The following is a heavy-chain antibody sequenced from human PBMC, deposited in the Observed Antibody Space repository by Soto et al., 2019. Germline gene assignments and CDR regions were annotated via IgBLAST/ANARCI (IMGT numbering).Heavy chain of an antibody. Sequence: GESLKISCKGSGYSFTSYWIGRVRQMPGKGLEWMGIIYPGDSDTRYSPSFQGQVTISADKSISTAYLQWSSLKASDTAMYYCATSAVAGTRSFDYWGQGTLVTVSS. CDR2: IYPGDSDT. CDR3: ATSAVAGTRSFDY. V-gene: IGHV5-51*01. D-gene: IGHD6-19*01. J-gene: IGHJ4*02. CDR1: GYSFTSYW.